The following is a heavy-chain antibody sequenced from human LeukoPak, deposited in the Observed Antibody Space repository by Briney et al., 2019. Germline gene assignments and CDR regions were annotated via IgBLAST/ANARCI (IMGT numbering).Heavy chain of an antibody. J-gene: IGHJ3*02. CDR1: GGSISSYD. Sequence: PSETRSFTCTVSGGSISSYDWSWIRQPPGKGLEWIGYISYSGSTDYNPSLKSRVTISLDTSKNQFSLRLSSVTAADTAVYYCARETRLHSGSYSNDAFDIWGQGTMVTVSS. D-gene: IGHD1-26*01. V-gene: IGHV4-59*01. CDR2: ISYSGST. CDR3: ARETRLHSGSYSNDAFDI.